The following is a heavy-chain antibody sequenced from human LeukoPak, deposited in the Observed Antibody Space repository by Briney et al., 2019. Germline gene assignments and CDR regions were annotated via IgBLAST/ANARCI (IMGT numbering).Heavy chain of an antibody. V-gene: IGHV4-31*03. CDR2: IYYSGST. CDR1: GGSISSGGYY. CDR3: ARGSDIVATNDYFDY. D-gene: IGHD5-12*01. Sequence: SQTLSLTCTVSGGSISSGGYYWSWIRQHPGKGLEWIGYIYYSGSTSYNPSLKSRVTISVDTSKNQFSLKLSSVTAADTAVYYCARGSDIVATNDYFDYWGQGTLVTVSS. J-gene: IGHJ4*02.